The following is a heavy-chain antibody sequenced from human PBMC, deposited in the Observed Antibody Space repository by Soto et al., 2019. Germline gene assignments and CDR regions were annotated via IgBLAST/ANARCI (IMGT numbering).Heavy chain of an antibody. CDR3: AHRPNYYDSSGYNNWFDP. CDR1: GFSLSTSGVG. D-gene: IGHD3-22*01. V-gene: IGHV2-5*02. CDR2: IYWDDDK. Sequence: QITLKESGPTLVKPTQTLTLTCTFSGFSLSTSGVGVGWIRQPPGKALEWLALIYWDDDKRYSPSLKSRLTITKDTSKNQVVLTMTNMDPVDTATYYCAHRPNYYDSSGYNNWFDPWGQGTLVTVSS. J-gene: IGHJ5*02.